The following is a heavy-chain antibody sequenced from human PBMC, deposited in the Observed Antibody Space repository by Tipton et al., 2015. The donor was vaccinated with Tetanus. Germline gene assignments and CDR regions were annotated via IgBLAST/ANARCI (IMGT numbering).Heavy chain of an antibody. CDR2: MNPKGGTI. CDR1: GNTFTSHG. V-gene: IGHV1-8*02. CDR3: ARGVEFAHYGMDV. J-gene: IGHJ6*02. Sequence: QLVQSGAEVKKPGASVKVSCKASGNTFTSHGITWVRQAPGQGLEWLGWMNPKGGTIGSAQKFQGRFTMTRDTSINTAYMELTSLTSEDTAVYYCARGVEFAHYGMDVWGQGTTVTVSS.